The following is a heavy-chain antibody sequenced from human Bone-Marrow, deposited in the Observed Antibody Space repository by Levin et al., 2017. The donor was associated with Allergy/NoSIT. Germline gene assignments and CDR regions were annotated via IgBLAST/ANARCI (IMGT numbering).Heavy chain of an antibody. Sequence: KVSCKGSGYSFTSYWISWVRQMPGKGLEWMGRIDPSASYTNYSQSFQGHVTIAADTSISTAYLQWSSLKASDTAMYYCARQSTVTTTLNWFDPWGQGTLVTVSS. CDR3: ARQSTVTTTLNWFDP. V-gene: IGHV5-10-1*01. J-gene: IGHJ5*02. CDR1: GYSFTSYW. D-gene: IGHD4-17*01. CDR2: IDPSASYT.